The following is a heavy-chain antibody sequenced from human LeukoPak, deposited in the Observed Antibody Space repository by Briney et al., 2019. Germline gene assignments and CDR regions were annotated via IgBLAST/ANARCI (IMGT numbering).Heavy chain of an antibody. D-gene: IGHD1-26*01. V-gene: IGHV4-34*01. CDR2: ISYSGSP. J-gene: IGHJ4*02. CDR1: GGSFSGYH. CDR3: ASEKWSYRSFLDY. Sequence: PSETLSLTCAVYGGSFSGYHWGWIRQPPGKGLEWIATISYSGSPYYNPSLQGRVTISVDTSMTQFSLKLGSVTAADTAVYYCASEKWSYRSFLDYWGQGILVTVSS.